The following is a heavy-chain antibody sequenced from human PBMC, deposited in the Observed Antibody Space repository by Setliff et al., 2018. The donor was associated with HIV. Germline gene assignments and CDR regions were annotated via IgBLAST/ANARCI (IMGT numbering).Heavy chain of an antibody. CDR2: INSDGSSI. Sequence: PGGSLRLSCAASGFIFSNYWMHWVRQAPGKGLVWVSRINSDGSSISYADSVKGRFTISRDNAKNTLYLQMNSLRGEDTAVYSCARHSDWYVNDAFDIWGQGTRVTVSS. CDR3: ARHSDWYVNDAFDI. D-gene: IGHD6-19*01. J-gene: IGHJ3*02. V-gene: IGHV3-74*01. CDR1: GFIFSNYW.